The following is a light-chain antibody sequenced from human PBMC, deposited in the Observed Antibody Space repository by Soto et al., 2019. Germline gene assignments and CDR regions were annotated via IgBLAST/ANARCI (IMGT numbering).Light chain of an antibody. J-gene: IGLJ2*01. CDR2: DVS. CDR3: CSYRGSVVV. CDR1: SRDVGGYNY. V-gene: IGLV2-11*01. Sequence: QSALTQPRSVSGSPGQSFTISGPETSRDVGGYNYVSWYQQHPGKPPKLIIYDVSRRPSGVPDRFSGSKSGNPASLTVFGLQDEDEADYSCCSYRGSVVVFGGGTKLTVL.